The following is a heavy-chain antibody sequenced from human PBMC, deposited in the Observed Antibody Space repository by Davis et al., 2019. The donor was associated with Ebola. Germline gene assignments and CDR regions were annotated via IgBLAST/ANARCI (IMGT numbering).Heavy chain of an antibody. J-gene: IGHJ5*02. V-gene: IGHV1-69*06. Sequence: SVKVSCKASGGTFSSYAISWVRQAPGQGLEWMGGIIPIFGTANYAQKFQGRVTITADKSTSTAYMELSSLRSEDTAVYYCARGAQYGDYWFDPWGQGTLVTVSS. CDR2: IIPIFGTA. D-gene: IGHD4-17*01. CDR3: ARGAQYGDYWFDP. CDR1: GGTFSSYA.